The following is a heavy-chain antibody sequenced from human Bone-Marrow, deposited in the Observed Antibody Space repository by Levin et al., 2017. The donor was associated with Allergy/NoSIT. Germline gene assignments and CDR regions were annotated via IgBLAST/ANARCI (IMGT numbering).Heavy chain of an antibody. CDR1: GGSFTGDW. D-gene: IGHD3-10*01. J-gene: IGHJ4*02. CDR3: ARGGRWSFSYYFDY. CDR2: INHSGSGSA. Sequence: PSETLSLTCAVFGGSFTGDWWTWIRQSPEKGLEWIGEINHSGSGSAKYNPSLKSRVTISVDPSKKQFSLNLRSMTAADTAVYYCARGGRWSFSYYFDYWGQGTLVTVSS. V-gene: IGHV4-34*01.